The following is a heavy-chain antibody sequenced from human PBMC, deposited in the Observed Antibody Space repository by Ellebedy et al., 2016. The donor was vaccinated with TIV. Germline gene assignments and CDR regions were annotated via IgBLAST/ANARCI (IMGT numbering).Heavy chain of an antibody. J-gene: IGHJ4*02. V-gene: IGHV3-48*02. D-gene: IGHD1-26*01. CDR1: GFTFSSYS. CDR3: ARGGAGFDSMNRELSFDS. CDR2: ISSSSSTI. Sequence: GGSLRLSXAGSGFTFSSYSMNWVRQAPGKGLEWVSYISSSSSTIYYADSVKGRFTISRDDAENSLYLQMNSLRDEDTALYYCARGGAGFDSMNRELSFDSWGQGTLVIVSS.